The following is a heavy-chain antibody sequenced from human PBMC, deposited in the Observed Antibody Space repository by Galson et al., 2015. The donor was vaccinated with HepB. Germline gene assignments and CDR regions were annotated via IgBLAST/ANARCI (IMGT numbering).Heavy chain of an antibody. D-gene: IGHD3-9*01. CDR3: ARSLDDYDILTGYSSNYFDY. CDR1: GFTFSYYT. Sequence: SLRLSCAASGFTFSYYTIHWVRQAPGKGLEWVAVISYDGNDKYYADSVKGRFTISRDNSKNTLYLQMNSLRGEDTAVYYCARSLDDYDILTGYSSNYFDYWGQGTLVTVSS. CDR2: ISYDGNDK. V-gene: IGHV3-30*04. J-gene: IGHJ4*02.